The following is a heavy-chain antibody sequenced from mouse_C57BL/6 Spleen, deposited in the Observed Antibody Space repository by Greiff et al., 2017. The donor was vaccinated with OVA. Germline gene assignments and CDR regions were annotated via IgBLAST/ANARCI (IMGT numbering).Heavy chain of an antibody. V-gene: IGHV1-15*01. J-gene: IGHJ2*01. CDR2: IDPETGGT. CDR3: TRRDWAYFDY. Sequence: QVQLQQSGAELVRPGASVTLSCKASGYTFTDYEMHWVKQTPVHGLEWIGAIDPETGGTAYNQKFKGKAILTADKSSSTAYMELRSLTSEYSAVYYCTRRDWAYFDYWGQGTTLTVSS. CDR1: GYTFTDYE. D-gene: IGHD4-1*01.